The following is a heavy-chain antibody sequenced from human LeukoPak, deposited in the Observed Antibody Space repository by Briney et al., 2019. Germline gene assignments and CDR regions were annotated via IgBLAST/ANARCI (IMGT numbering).Heavy chain of an antibody. J-gene: IGHJ1*01. CDR2: ISYDGSNK. Sequence: PGRSLRLSCAASGFTFSSYAMHWVRQAPGKGLEWVAVISYDGSNKYYADSVKGRFTISRDNSKNTLYLQMNSLRAEDTAVYYCARDSCSGTSCYFEYFQHWGQGTLVTVSS. CDR3: ARDSCSGTSCYFEYFQH. CDR1: GFTFSSYA. D-gene: IGHD2-2*01. V-gene: IGHV3-30*04.